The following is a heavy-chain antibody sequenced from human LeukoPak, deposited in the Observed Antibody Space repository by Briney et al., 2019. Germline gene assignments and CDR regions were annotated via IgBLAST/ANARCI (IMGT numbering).Heavy chain of an antibody. J-gene: IGHJ4*02. D-gene: IGHD6-19*01. CDR3: AKESPPDQWPEARAPYY. Sequence: PGGSLRLSCAAPGFTFSSYWMSWVRQAPGKGLEWVANIKQDGSEKYYVDSVKGRFTISRDNSRNTLYLQMNSLRAEDTAVYYCAKESPPDQWPEARAPYYWGQGTLVTVSS. CDR2: IKQDGSEK. CDR1: GFTFSSYW. V-gene: IGHV3-7*03.